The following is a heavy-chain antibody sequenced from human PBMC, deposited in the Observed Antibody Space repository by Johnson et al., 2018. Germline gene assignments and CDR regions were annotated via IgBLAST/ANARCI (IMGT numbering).Heavy chain of an antibody. CDR1: GFTVSSNY. J-gene: IGHJ6*03. CDR2: IYPGGIT. V-gene: IGHV3-66*02. CDR3: ANLRAGNYLDV. D-gene: IGHD4-17*01. Sequence: EVQLVESGGGLVQPGGSLKVSCVASGFTVSSNYISWVRQAPGKGLEWVSVIYPGGITYHADSVKGRFTFSRDNSKNTLYIQMNSLRFGDTAVYYCANLRAGNYLDVWGKGPTVTVSS.